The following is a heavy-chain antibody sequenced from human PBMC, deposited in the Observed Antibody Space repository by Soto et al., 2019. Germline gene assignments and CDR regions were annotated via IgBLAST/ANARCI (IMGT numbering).Heavy chain of an antibody. V-gene: IGHV1-69*12. J-gene: IGHJ4*02. Sequence: QVQLVQSGAEVKKPGSSVKVSCEASGDSFRSYATNWMRQAPGQGLEWVGGIIPIFGTTTYVQKFEGRVTLSADESTSTVFLELSRLRSEDTAVYYCARDGGGATFDYWGQGTLVTVSS. CDR3: ARDGGGATFDY. D-gene: IGHD1-26*01. CDR2: IIPIFGTT. CDR1: GDSFRSYA.